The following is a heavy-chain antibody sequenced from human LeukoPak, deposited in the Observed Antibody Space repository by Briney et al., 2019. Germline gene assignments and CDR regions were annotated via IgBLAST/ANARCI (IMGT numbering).Heavy chain of an antibody. Sequence: GGSLRLSCAASGFTFSSYAIHWVRQAPGKGLEWVAVISYDGSNKYYADSVKGRFTISRDNAKNSLYLQMNSLRAEDTAVYYCARDSPWHDSGHYWGQGTLVTVSS. V-gene: IGHV3-30*04. CDR2: ISYDGSNK. J-gene: IGHJ4*02. D-gene: IGHD4-17*01. CDR3: ARDSPWHDSGHY. CDR1: GFTFSSYA.